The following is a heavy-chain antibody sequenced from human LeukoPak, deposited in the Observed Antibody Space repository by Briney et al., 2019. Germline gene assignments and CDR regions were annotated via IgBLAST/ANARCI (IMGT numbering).Heavy chain of an antibody. Sequence: GGSLRLSCAASGLTVSGNYMSWVRQAPGKGLEWVSILYSDGTTYYADSVKGRFTISRDNSKNTLYLQMNSLRAEDTAVYYCAKDGDSSPTRYWGQGTLVTVSS. CDR2: LYSDGTT. CDR1: GLTVSGNY. D-gene: IGHD6-13*01. J-gene: IGHJ4*02. CDR3: AKDGDSSPTRY. V-gene: IGHV3-53*01.